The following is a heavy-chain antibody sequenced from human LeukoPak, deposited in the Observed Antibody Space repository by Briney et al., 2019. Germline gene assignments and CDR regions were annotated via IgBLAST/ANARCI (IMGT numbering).Heavy chain of an antibody. D-gene: IGHD1-1*01. CDR2: INWNGGST. CDR1: GFTFDDYG. CDR3: ARGASYRQLERGGRRPEYAFDI. V-gene: IGHV3-20*04. J-gene: IGHJ3*02. Sequence: GGSLRLSCAASGFTFDDYGMSWVRQAPGKGLEWVSGINWNGGSTGYADSVKGRFTISRDNAKNSLYLQMNSLRAEDTAVYYCARGASYRQLERGGRRPEYAFDIWGQGTMVTVSS.